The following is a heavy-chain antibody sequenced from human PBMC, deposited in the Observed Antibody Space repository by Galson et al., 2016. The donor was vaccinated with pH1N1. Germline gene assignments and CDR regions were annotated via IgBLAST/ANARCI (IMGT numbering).Heavy chain of an antibody. Sequence: SVKVSCKASGYTLSRYYMHGLRQAPGQGLEWMGIIDPSSGSTTYAQKFQGRVTMTHDTATNTVYMELSSLRSDDTAVYYCARRYYFDYWGQGTTVSVSS. CDR3: ARRYYFDY. CDR1: GYTLSRYY. CDR2: IDPSSGST. V-gene: IGHV1-46*03. J-gene: IGHJ4*03.